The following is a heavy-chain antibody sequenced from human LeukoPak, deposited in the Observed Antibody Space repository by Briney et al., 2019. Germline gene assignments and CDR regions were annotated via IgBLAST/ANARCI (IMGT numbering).Heavy chain of an antibody. J-gene: IGHJ5*02. V-gene: IGHV4-4*07. D-gene: IGHD5-24*01. CDR2: MSTGGTT. CDR3: ARELSPTRAHDR. CDR1: GGSVGSDY. Sequence: SETLSLTCVVSGGSVGSDYWSRIRQPTGKGLEWLGRMSTGGTTTGGITNYNASLTSRITMSADTSKNQFSLNLTSVTAADTAVYYCARELSPTRAHDRWGQGTLVTVSS.